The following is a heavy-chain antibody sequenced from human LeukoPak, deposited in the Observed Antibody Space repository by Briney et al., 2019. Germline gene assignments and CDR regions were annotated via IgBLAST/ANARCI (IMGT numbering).Heavy chain of an antibody. CDR3: ARERFGSDYYLDV. Sequence: PGGSLRLSCTASGFTFDEFGMTWVRQVPGKGLECVSSINWNGETTAYAVSVEGRFTISRDNAKNSLYLQLNSLRVEDTALYYCARERFGSDYYLDVWGRGTTVTVSS. CDR2: INWNGETT. CDR1: GFTFDEFG. J-gene: IGHJ6*03. V-gene: IGHV3-20*04. D-gene: IGHD3-10*01.